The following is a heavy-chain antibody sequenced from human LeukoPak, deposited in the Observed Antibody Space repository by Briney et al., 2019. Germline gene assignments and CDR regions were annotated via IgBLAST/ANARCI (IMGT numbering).Heavy chain of an antibody. D-gene: IGHD3-3*01. Sequence: GRSLRLSCAASGFTYSHYGMHWVRQAPGKGLEWVAFIQNDGSTIFYADSVKGRFTISRDNSKNTLYLQMNSLRTDDTAVYYCGKERSGSYVHAFDPWGQGTLVTVSS. CDR2: IQNDGSTI. CDR3: GKERSGSYVHAFDP. J-gene: IGHJ5*02. CDR1: GFTYSHYG. V-gene: IGHV3-30*02.